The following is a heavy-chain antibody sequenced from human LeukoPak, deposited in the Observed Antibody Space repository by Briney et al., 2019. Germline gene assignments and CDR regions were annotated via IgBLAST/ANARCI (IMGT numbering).Heavy chain of an antibody. CDR3: ARRYSGSFPLDY. J-gene: IGHJ4*02. D-gene: IGHD1-26*01. Sequence: ASVKVSCKASGYTFTGYYMHWVRQAPGQGLEWMGWINPNSGGTNYAQKFQGRVTMTRDTSISTAYMELSRLRSDDTAVYYCARRYSGSFPLDYWGQGTLVTVSS. V-gene: IGHV1-2*02. CDR1: GYTFTGYY. CDR2: INPNSGGT.